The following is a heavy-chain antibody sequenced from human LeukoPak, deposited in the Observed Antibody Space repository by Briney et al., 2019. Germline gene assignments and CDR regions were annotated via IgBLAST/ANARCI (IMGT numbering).Heavy chain of an antibody. D-gene: IGHD7-27*01. CDR2: ISPNSGGT. J-gene: IGHJ2*01. Sequence: ASVKVSCKASGYTFTAYYIHWVRQAPGQGLEWMGWISPNSGGTDYAQKFQGGVTMTRDTSISTTYVELSSLTSDDTAVYYCAIQPWGSGNNWYFDLWGRGTLVTVSS. V-gene: IGHV1-2*02. CDR3: AIQPWGSGNNWYFDL. CDR1: GYTFTAYY.